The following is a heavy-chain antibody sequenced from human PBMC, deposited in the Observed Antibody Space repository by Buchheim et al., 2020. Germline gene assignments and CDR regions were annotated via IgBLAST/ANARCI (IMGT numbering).Heavy chain of an antibody. J-gene: IGHJ6*02. CDR1: GFTFSSYA. V-gene: IGHV3-30*04. Sequence: QVQLVESGGGVVQPGRSLRLSCAASGFTFSSYAMHWVRQAPGKGLEWVAVISYDGRIKYYADSVKGRFTISRDNSKNTLYLQMNSLRAEDTAVYYCARALAIAAAPWDYYYYYGMDVWGQGTT. CDR3: ARALAIAAAPWDYYYYYGMDV. CDR2: ISYDGRIK. D-gene: IGHD6-13*01.